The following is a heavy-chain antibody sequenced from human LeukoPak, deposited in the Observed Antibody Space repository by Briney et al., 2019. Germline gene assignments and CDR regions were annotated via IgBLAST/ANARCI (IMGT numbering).Heavy chain of an antibody. D-gene: IGHD3-16*01. CDR2: ISGSGGRT. Sequence: GGSLRLSCAASGFTFSSYAMSWVRQAPGKGLEWVSAISGSGGRTYYADSVKGRFTVSRDNSKNTLYLQMTGLRAEDTAVYYCAKGRYGFFDLWGQGTLVTVSS. V-gene: IGHV3-23*01. J-gene: IGHJ4*02. CDR1: GFTFSSYA. CDR3: AKGRYGFFDL.